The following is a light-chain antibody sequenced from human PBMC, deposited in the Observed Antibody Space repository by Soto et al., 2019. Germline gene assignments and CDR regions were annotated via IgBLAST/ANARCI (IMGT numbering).Light chain of an antibody. CDR2: AAS. CDR1: QGISSY. CDR3: QQGGT. J-gene: IGKJ3*01. Sequence: DIQLTQSPSFLSASVGDRVTITCRASQGISSYLAWYQQKPGKAPKLLIYAASTLQSGVPSRFSGSGSGTEFTLTMSSMQPEDFATYYCQQGGTFGPGTKVDI. V-gene: IGKV1-9*01.